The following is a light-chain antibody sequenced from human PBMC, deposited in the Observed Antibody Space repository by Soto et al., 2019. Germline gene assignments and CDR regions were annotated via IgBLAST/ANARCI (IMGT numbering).Light chain of an antibody. CDR3: LQDINYPWT. CDR2: GAS. V-gene: IGKV3-20*01. CDR1: QSVSSSY. J-gene: IGKJ1*01. Sequence: EIVLTQSPGTLSLSPGERATLSCRASQSVSSSYLAWYQQKPGQAPRLLIYGASNRATGIPDRFSGSGSGTDFTLAISSLQPEDSATYYCLQDINYPWTFGQGTKVDNK.